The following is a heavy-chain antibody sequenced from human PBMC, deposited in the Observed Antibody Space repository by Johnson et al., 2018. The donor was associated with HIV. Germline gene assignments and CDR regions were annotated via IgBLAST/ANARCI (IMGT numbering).Heavy chain of an antibody. Sequence: VQLVESGGGVVQPGRSLRLSCAASGFTFDDYAMHWVRQAPGKGLEWVSGINWNDGSTGYADSVKGRFTISRDNAKNSLYLQMNSLRAEDTALYYCARERGSFEYSSSFAFDIWGQGTTVTVSS. CDR1: GFTFDDYA. V-gene: IGHV3-20*04. D-gene: IGHD6-6*01. J-gene: IGHJ3*02. CDR2: INWNDGST. CDR3: ARERGSFEYSSSFAFDI.